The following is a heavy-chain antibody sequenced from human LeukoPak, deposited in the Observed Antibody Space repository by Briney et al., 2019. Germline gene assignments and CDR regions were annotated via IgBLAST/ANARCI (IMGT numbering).Heavy chain of an antibody. V-gene: IGHV3-23*01. CDR2: ISGSGGNT. CDR1: GFTFSNYA. J-gene: IGHJ4*02. Sequence: GGSLRLSCAASGFTFSNYAMNWVRQAPGKGLEWVSAISGSGGNTYYADSVKGRFTISRDNSKDTLYLQMTSLRAEDTALYYCAKPAKTDYADYWGQGTLVTVSS. D-gene: IGHD1-14*01. CDR3: AKPAKTDYADY.